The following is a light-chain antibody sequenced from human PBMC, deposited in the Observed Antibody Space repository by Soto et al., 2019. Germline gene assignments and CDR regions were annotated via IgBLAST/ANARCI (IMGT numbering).Light chain of an antibody. CDR3: CSYAGIYTFYV. J-gene: IGLJ1*01. CDR2: DVS. Sequence: QSALTQPRSVSRSPGQSVTISCSGTSSDVGGYNYVSWYQQHPGKAPKLMIYDVSKRPSGVPDRFSGSKSGNTASLTISGLQAEDEADYYCCSYAGIYTFYVFGTGTKLTVL. V-gene: IGLV2-11*01. CDR1: SSDVGGYNY.